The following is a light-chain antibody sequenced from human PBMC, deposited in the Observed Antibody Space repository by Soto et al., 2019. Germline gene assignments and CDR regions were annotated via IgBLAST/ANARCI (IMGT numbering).Light chain of an antibody. V-gene: IGKV1-27*01. J-gene: IGKJ4*01. Sequence: DIQMTQSPSSLSASVGDRVTITCRASQDINTFLAWYQQKPGKVPRLLIYAASTLQSGVPSRFSGSGSGTEFTLTISSLQPEDVATYYCQKYYNAPLTFGGGTKVEIK. CDR2: AAS. CDR3: QKYYNAPLT. CDR1: QDINTF.